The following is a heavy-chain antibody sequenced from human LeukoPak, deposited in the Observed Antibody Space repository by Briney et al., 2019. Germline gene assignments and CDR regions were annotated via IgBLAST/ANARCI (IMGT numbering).Heavy chain of an antibody. V-gene: IGHV1-46*01. CDR3: ARGSSIWLLGKDAFDI. J-gene: IGHJ3*02. Sequence: GASVKVSCKASGYTFTSYYMHWVRQAPGQGLEWMGIINPSGGSTSYAQKFQGRVTMTRDTSTSTVYMELSSLRSEDTGVCYCARGSSIWLLGKDAFDIWGQGTMVTVSS. CDR2: INPSGGST. CDR1: GYTFTSYY. D-gene: IGHD5-24*01.